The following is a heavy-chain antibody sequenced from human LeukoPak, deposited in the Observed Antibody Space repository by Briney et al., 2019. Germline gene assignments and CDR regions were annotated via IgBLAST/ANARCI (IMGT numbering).Heavy chain of an antibody. D-gene: IGHD3-10*01. J-gene: IGHJ6*03. CDR3: AAGITMVRGVISLYYMDV. Sequence: GASVKVSCKASGFTFTSSAMQWVRQARGQRLEWIGWIVVGSGNTNYAQKFQERVTITRDMSTSTAYMELSSLRSEDTAVYYCAAGITMVRGVISLYYMDVWGKGTTVTISS. CDR1: GFTFTSSA. V-gene: IGHV1-58*02. CDR2: IVVGSGNT.